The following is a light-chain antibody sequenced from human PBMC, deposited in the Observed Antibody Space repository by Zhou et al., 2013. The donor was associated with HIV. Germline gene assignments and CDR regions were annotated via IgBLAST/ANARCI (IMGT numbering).Light chain of an antibody. CDR2: DAS. J-gene: IGKJ1*01. CDR3: QRTYNALRR. CDR1: QDISNY. V-gene: IGKV1-33*01. Sequence: DIQMTQSPSSLSASVGDRVTITCQASQDISNYLNWYQQKPGKAPKLLIYDASNLETGVPSRFSGSGSGTDFTFTISSLQPEDVASYYGQRTYNALRRFGQGTKVEMK.